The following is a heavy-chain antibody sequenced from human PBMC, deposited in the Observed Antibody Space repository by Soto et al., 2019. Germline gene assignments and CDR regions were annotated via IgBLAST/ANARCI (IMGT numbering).Heavy chain of an antibody. CDR2: IYHSGST. Sequence: QLQLQESGSGLVKPSQTLSLTCAVSGGSISSGGYSWSWIRQPPGKGLEWIGYIYHSGSTYYNPSLKSRVTISVNRSKNQFSLKLSSVTAADTAVYYCARAGGLGAVAVDYWGQGTLVTVSS. J-gene: IGHJ4*02. CDR1: GGSISSGGYS. CDR3: ARAGGLGAVAVDY. D-gene: IGHD6-19*01. V-gene: IGHV4-30-2*01.